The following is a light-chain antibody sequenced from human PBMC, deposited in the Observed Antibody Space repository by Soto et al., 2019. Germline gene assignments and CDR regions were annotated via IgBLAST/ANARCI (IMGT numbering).Light chain of an antibody. CDR2: DAS. CDR1: QSISSY. J-gene: IGKJ1*01. Sequence: EIVLTQSPDTLSLPPGERATLSCRASQSISSYLAWYQQKPGQAPSLLIYDASNRATGIPDRFSGSGSGTEFTLTISRLEPEDFAVDYCQQYGSSGTFGQGTKVDIK. V-gene: IGKV3-20*01. CDR3: QQYGSSGT.